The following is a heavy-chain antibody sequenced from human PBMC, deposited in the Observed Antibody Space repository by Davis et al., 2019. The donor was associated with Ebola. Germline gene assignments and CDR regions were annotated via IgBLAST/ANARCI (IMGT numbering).Heavy chain of an antibody. V-gene: IGHV3-53*01. CDR3: ATGDFYDSSALGYFHS. J-gene: IGHJ4*02. D-gene: IGHD3-22*01. CDR2: IYSGGSR. Sequence: GGSLRLSCAASGFTVSSNYMSWVRQAPGKGLERVSVIYSGGSRYYADSVKGRFTISRDNPKNTLYLQMNSLRAEDTAVYYCATGDFYDSSALGYFHSWGQGTLVTISA. CDR1: GFTVSSNY.